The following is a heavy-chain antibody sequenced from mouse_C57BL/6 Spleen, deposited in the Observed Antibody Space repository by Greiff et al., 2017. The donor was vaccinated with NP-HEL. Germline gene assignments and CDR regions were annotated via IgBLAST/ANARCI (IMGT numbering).Heavy chain of an antibody. CDR2: IDPSDSYT. CDR3: ARSDGSSYPYAMDY. V-gene: IGHV1-69*01. D-gene: IGHD1-1*01. J-gene: IGHJ4*01. CDR1: GYTFTSYW. Sequence: VQLQQPGAELVMPGASVKLSCKASGYTFTSYWMHWVKQRPGPGLEWIGEIDPSDSYTNYNQKFKGKSTLTVAQSSSTAYMQLSSLTSEDSAVYYCARSDGSSYPYAMDYWGQGTSVTVSS.